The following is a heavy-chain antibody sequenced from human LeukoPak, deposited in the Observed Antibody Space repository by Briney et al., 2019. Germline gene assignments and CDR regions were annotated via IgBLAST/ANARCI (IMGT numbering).Heavy chain of an antibody. CDR2: IYHSGST. D-gene: IGHD1-26*01. CDR1: GGSISSYY. CDR3: ARDQGFLRSGSYENDAFDI. J-gene: IGHJ3*02. Sequence: TSETLSLTCTVSGGSISSYYWSWIRQPPGKGLEWIGYIYHSGSTYYNPSLKSRVTISVDRSKNQFSLKLSSVTAADTAVYYCARDQGFLRSGSYENDAFDIWGQGTMVTVSS. V-gene: IGHV4-59*12.